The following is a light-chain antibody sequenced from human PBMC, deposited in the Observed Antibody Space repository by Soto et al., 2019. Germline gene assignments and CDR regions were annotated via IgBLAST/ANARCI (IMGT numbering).Light chain of an antibody. CDR1: QSLLHSNCYNY. Sequence: DIVMTQSPLCLRVTPGEPSSISCRSSQSLLHSNCYNYLDWYLQXPRXSPXXLIYLGSYRASGVPDRLSGSGSGTDFTLKISRVEAEDVGVYYCMQALQTRTFGQGTKVDIK. CDR3: MQALQTRT. J-gene: IGKJ1*01. CDR2: LGS. V-gene: IGKV2-28*01.